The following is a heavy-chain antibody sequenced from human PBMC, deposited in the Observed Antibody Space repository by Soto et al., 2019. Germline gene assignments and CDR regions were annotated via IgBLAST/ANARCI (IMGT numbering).Heavy chain of an antibody. D-gene: IGHD3-22*01. CDR3: AKDLDAYDSSGYPLTYDAFDI. CDR1: VFTFSSYA. V-gene: IGHV3-23*01. J-gene: IGHJ3*02. CDR2: ISGSGVST. Sequence: GSLRLSCAASVFTFSSYAMSWVRQAPGKGLEWVSAISGSGVSTYYADSVKGRFTISRDNSKNTLYLQMNSLRAEDTAVYYCAKDLDAYDSSGYPLTYDAFDIWGQGTMVTVSS.